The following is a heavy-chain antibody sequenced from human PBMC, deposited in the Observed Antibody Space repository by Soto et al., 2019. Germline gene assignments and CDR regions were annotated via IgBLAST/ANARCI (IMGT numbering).Heavy chain of an antibody. CDR2: IYYMGRT. Sequence: SETLSLTCTVGSISTYYWNWIRQPPGKGLEWIGYIYYMGRTNYNSSLKSRVTMSIDTSKNQFSLKLSSVTAADTAVYSCARDRGYSNWYDPWGQGTLVPVSS. CDR3: ARDRGYSNWYDP. V-gene: IGHV4-59*01. CDR1: GSISTYY. D-gene: IGHD5-18*01. J-gene: IGHJ5*02.